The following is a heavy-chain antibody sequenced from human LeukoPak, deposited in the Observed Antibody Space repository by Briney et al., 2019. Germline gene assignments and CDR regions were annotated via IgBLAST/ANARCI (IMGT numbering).Heavy chain of an antibody. CDR1: GCSISSSSLY. CDR2: IYYSGST. Sequence: SETLSPTCTVSGCSISSSSLYWGWIRQPPGKGLEWIGYIYYSGSTNYKPSLKSRVTISVDTSKNQFSLKLSSVTAADTAVYYCARRGYSYGYVTWGQGTLVTVSS. J-gene: IGHJ5*02. V-gene: IGHV4-61*05. D-gene: IGHD5-18*01. CDR3: ARRGYSYGYVT.